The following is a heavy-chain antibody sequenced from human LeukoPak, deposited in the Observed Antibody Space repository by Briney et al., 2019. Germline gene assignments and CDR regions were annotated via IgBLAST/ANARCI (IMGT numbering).Heavy chain of an antibody. Sequence: GGSLRLSCAASGFTFSSYEMNRVRQAPGKGLEWVSYISSHGSTIYYADSVKGRFTISRDNAKNSLYLQMTSLRAEDTAVYYCARSPSYKGWFDPWGQGTLVTVSS. CDR3: ARSPSYKGWFDP. CDR1: GFTFSSYE. V-gene: IGHV3-48*03. J-gene: IGHJ5*02. CDR2: ISSHGSTI. D-gene: IGHD1-14*01.